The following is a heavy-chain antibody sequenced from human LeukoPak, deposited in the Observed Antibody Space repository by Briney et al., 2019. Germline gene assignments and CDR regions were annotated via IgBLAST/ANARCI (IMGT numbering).Heavy chain of an antibody. V-gene: IGHV1-18*01. CDR3: ARDFDTLTGYDSPTYYFDC. D-gene: IGHD3-9*01. Sequence: ASVKVSCKASGYTFTSYGISWVRQAPGQGLEWMGWTSTYKGNTNYAQKFQGRVTMTTDTSTSTAYMELRSLRSDDTAMYFCARDFDTLTGYDSPTYYFDCWGQGTLVTVSS. CDR2: TSTYKGNT. CDR1: GYTFTSYG. J-gene: IGHJ4*02.